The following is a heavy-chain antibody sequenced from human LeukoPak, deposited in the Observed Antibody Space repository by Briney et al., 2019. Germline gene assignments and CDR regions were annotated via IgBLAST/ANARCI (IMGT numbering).Heavy chain of an antibody. CDR1: RYTFTGYY. J-gene: IGHJ4*02. CDR2: INPNSGGT. D-gene: IGHD1-26*01. V-gene: IGHV1-2*02. CDR3: ARAMGATARGFDY. Sequence: SVKLSREPSRYTFTGYYMHCVREAPRHGLEGRGWINPNSGGTKYAQKFQGRVNMTRATSIRRAYMDLSRLMSGHPAVYYCARAMGATARGFDYWGQGTLVTVS.